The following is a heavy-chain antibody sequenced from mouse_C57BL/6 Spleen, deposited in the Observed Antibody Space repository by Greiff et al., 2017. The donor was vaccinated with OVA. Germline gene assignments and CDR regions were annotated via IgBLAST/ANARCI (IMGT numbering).Heavy chain of an antibody. CDR2: IHPNSGST. CDR1: GYTFTSYW. Sequence: QVQLQQPGAELVKPGASVKLSCKASGYTFTSYWMHWVKQRPGQGLEWIGMIHPNSGSTNYNEKFKSKATLTVDKSSSTAYMQLSSLTSEDSADYYCARHARNYFDYWGQGTTLTVSS. J-gene: IGHJ2*01. V-gene: IGHV1-64*01. CDR3: ARHARNYFDY.